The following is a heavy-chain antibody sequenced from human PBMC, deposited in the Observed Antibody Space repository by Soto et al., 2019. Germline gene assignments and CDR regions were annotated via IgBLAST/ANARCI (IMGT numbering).Heavy chain of an antibody. Sequence: SETLSLTXTVSGGSFTTYYWSWIRQPAGRGLEWIGRIHSSGSSDYSPSLKSRVTRSVDTSKNQVSLKMRSVTAADTAVYYCARDVRCSGGNCQEYYFDYWGRGALVTVSS. CDR2: IHSSGSS. V-gene: IGHV4-4*07. CDR1: GGSFTTYY. D-gene: IGHD2-15*01. J-gene: IGHJ4*02. CDR3: ARDVRCSGGNCQEYYFDY.